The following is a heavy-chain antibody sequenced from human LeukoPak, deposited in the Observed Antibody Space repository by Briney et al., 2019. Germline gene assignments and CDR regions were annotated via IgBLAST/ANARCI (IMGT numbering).Heavy chain of an antibody. CDR1: GFTFDDYA. V-gene: IGHV3-9*01. CDR3: AKANALRTDYYDSSGYDDYFDY. J-gene: IGHJ4*02. D-gene: IGHD3-22*01. CDR2: ISWNSGSI. Sequence: GRSLRLSCAASGFTFDDYAMHWVRQAPGKGPEWVSGISWNSGSIGYADSVKGRFTISRDNARNSLYLQMNSLRAEDTAFYYCAKANALRTDYYDSSGYDDYFDYWGQGTLVTVSS.